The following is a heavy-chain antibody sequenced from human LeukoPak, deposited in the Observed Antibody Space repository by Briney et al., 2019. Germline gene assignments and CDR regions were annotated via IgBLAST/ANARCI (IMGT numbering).Heavy chain of an antibody. D-gene: IGHD1-14*01. Sequence: GGSLRLSCAASGFTFDEYAMHWVRQAPGKGLGWVSLISWDGGSTYYADSVKGRFTISRDNSKNSLYLQMNSLRAEDTALYYGAIINHVGSNFDYWGQGTLVTVSS. V-gene: IGHV3-43D*03. CDR1: GFTFDEYA. CDR3: AIINHVGSNFDY. J-gene: IGHJ4*02. CDR2: ISWDGGST.